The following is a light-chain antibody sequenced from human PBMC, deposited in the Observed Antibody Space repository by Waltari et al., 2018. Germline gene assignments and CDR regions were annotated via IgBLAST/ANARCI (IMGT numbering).Light chain of an antibody. CDR1: QSVSRS. Sequence: IVLTQSPGTLSLSPGERATLSCRASQSVSRSLAWYQQKPGQAPKRLIYGASTRATCIPDRFSGSGSGTDFSLTISSLEPEDFAIYFCQHYVRLPATFGQGTKVEIK. V-gene: IGKV3-20*01. CDR3: QHYVRLPAT. J-gene: IGKJ1*01. CDR2: GAS.